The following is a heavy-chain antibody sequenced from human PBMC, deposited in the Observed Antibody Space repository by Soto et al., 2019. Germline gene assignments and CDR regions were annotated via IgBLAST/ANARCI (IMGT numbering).Heavy chain of an antibody. V-gene: IGHV4-30-4*01. CDR1: GGSISSGDYY. CDR3: ARGDTAMPFDY. D-gene: IGHD5-18*01. Sequence: SETLSLTCTVSGGSISSGDYYWSWIRQPPGKGLEWIGYIYYSGTTYYKPSLKSRVTMSADTSKNQFSLKLSSVTAADTAVYYCARGDTAMPFDYWGQGTLVTVSS. CDR2: IYYSGTT. J-gene: IGHJ4*02.